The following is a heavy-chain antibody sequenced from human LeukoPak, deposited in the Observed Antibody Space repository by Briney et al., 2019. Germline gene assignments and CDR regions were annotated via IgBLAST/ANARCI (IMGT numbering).Heavy chain of an antibody. J-gene: IGHJ2*01. CDR1: GFTFSSYG. CDR2: ISYDGSNK. Sequence: PGGSPRLSCAASGFTFSSYGMHWVRQAPGKGLEWVAVISYDGSNKYYADSVKGRFTISRDNSKNTLYLQMNSLRAEDTAVYYCAKAGQQLEGRYFDLWGRGILVTVSS. CDR3: AKAGQQLEGRYFDL. V-gene: IGHV3-30*18. D-gene: IGHD6-13*01.